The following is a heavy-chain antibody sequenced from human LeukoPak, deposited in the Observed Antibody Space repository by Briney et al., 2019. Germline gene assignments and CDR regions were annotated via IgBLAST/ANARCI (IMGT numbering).Heavy chain of an antibody. J-gene: IGHJ4*02. D-gene: IGHD6-13*01. Sequence: XGSXXXXXXASGFTVSSXYXXXVRXAPGKGLEWVSVIYSGGSTYYADSVKGRFTISRDNSKNTLYLQMNSLRAEDTAVYYCARNGQQSSWGQGTLVTVSS. CDR3: ARNGQQSS. CDR1: GFTVSSXY. V-gene: IGHV3-53*01. CDR2: IYSGGST.